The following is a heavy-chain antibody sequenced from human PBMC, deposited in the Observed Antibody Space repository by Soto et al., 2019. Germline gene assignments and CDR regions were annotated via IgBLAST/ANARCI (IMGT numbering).Heavy chain of an antibody. V-gene: IGHV3-33*01. CDR3: ARAGALGYDYYLDY. CDR1: GFIFSSYA. CDR2: LWYDGSNK. J-gene: IGHJ4*02. Sequence: QVQVVESGGGVVQPGRSLRLSCAASGFIFSSYAMHWVRQAPGKGLEWVASLWYDGSNKFYVDSVKGRFTISRDNSKNTLFLQMNSLRAEDTAIYYCARAGALGYDYYLDYWGQGTLVTVSP. D-gene: IGHD5-12*01.